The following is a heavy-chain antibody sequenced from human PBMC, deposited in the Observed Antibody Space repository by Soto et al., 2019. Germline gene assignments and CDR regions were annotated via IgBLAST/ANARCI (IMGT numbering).Heavy chain of an antibody. J-gene: IGHJ4*02. D-gene: IGHD6-13*01. Sequence: SVKVSCKASGGTFSSYRINWVRQAPGQGLEWVGGIAPIYRTADYAQKFQGRVTITADESARTAYMELRSLKSQDTAVYYCARDSGAKLSSSWGQGTLVTVSS. CDR1: GGTFSSYR. V-gene: IGHV1-69*13. CDR3: ARDSGAKLSSS. CDR2: IAPIYRTA.